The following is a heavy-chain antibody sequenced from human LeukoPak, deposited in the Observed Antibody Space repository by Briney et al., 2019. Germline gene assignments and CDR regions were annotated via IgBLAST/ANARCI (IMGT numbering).Heavy chain of an antibody. Sequence: GGSLRLSCAASGFTFSSYWMSWVRQAPGKGLEWVSSISSSSSYIYYADSVKGRFTISRDNAKNSLYLQMNSLRAEDTAVYYCARDKEDYFDYWGQGTLVTVSS. V-gene: IGHV3-21*01. J-gene: IGHJ4*02. CDR2: ISSSSSYI. CDR1: GFTFSSYW. CDR3: ARDKEDYFDY.